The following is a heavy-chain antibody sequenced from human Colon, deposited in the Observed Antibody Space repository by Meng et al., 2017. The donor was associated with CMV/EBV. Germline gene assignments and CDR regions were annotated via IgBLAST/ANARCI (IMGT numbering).Heavy chain of an antibody. CDR2: VHYTGRT. CDR3: ARHMSDPESDPFDP. CDR1: GDSINSDIYY. J-gene: IGHJ5*02. V-gene: IGHV4-39*01. D-gene: IGHD2/OR15-2a*01. Sequence: GSLSLTCTVSGDSINSDIYYWDWIRQPPGKGLEWIGNVHYTGRTFYSPSLRGRLTISVDTSSNQFSLKLYSVTAADTAVYYCARHMSDPESDPFDPWGQGMLVTVSS.